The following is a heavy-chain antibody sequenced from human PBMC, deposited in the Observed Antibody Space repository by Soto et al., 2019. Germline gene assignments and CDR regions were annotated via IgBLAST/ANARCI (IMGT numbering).Heavy chain of an antibody. CDR3: TRLNLWFGELSRKYYYYGMDV. Sequence: GGSLRLSCAASGFTFSGSAMHWVRQASGKGLEWVGRIRSKANSYATAYAASVKGRFTISRDDSKNTAYLQMNSLKTEDTAVYYCTRLNLWFGELSRKYYYYGMDVWGQGTTVTVSS. V-gene: IGHV3-73*01. CDR2: IRSKANSYAT. CDR1: GFTFSGSA. J-gene: IGHJ6*02. D-gene: IGHD3-10*01.